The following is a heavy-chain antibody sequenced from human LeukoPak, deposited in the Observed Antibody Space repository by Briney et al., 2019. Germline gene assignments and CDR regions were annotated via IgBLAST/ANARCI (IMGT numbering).Heavy chain of an antibody. CDR1: GGSFSSSSYY. CDR2: IFHSGST. Sequence: PSETLSLTCAVYGGSFSSSSYYWGWIRQPPGKGLEWIGNIFHSGSTYYNPSLQSRVTISVDTSKNQFSLRLSSVTAADTAVYYCARPGDGYNLGYWGQGTLVTVSS. CDR3: ARPGDGYNLGY. J-gene: IGHJ4*02. V-gene: IGHV4-39*01. D-gene: IGHD5-24*01.